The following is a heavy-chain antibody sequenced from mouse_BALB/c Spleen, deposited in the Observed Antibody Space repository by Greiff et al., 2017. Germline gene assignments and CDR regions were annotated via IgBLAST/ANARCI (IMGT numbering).Heavy chain of an antibody. J-gene: IGHJ3*01. V-gene: IGHV1-4*02. CDR3: ARATMITALAY. CDR2: INPSSGYT. CDR1: GYTFTSYT. D-gene: IGHD2-4*01. Sequence: VHVQQSAAELARPGASVKMSCKASGYTFTSYTMHWVKQRPGQGLEWIGYINPSSGYTEYNQKFKDKATLTADKSSSTAYMQLSSLTSEDSAVYYCARATMITALAYWGQGTLVTVSA.